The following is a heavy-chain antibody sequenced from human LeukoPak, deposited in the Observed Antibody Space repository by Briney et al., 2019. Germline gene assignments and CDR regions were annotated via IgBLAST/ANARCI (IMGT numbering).Heavy chain of an antibody. CDR3: TTDINGGYFDF. J-gene: IGHJ4*02. CDR1: GITFSTYW. V-gene: IGHV3-7*01. Sequence: GGSLRLSCEASGITFSTYWMTWVRQAPGKGPEWVANINQDGIKKYYVDSVKGRFTISRHNAKNSLFLQMDSLRAEDTAIYYRTTDINGGYFDFWGQGTLVTVSS. D-gene: IGHD4-23*01. CDR2: INQDGIKK.